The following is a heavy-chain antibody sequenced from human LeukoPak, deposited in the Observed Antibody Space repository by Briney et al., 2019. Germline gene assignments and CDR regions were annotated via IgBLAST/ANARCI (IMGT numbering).Heavy chain of an antibody. CDR1: GGSLSSYY. Sequence: SETLSLTCTVSGGSLSSYYWNWIRQPAGKGLEWIGRIYTSGSTNYNPSLKSRVTMSIDTSKNQFSLKLKSVTAADTAVYYCARDLEIGEPGYWGQGTLVTVSS. CDR3: ARDLEIGEPGY. V-gene: IGHV4-4*07. D-gene: IGHD3-10*01. CDR2: IYTSGST. J-gene: IGHJ4*02.